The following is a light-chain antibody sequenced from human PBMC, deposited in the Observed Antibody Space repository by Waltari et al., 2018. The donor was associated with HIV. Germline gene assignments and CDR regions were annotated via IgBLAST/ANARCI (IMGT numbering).Light chain of an antibody. V-gene: IGLV3-19*01. CDR3: NSRDSSGNRYVV. Sequence: SSELTQDPAVSVALGQTVRITCQGDSLRSYYANWYQQKPGQAPVLVIYGKNNRPSGIPDRFSGSSSGNTASLTITGAQAEDEADYYCNSRDSSGNRYVVFGGGTKLTVL. CDR1: SLRSYY. J-gene: IGLJ2*01. CDR2: GKN.